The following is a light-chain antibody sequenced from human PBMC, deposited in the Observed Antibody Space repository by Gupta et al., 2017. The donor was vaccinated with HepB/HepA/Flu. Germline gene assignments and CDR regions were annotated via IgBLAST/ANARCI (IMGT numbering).Light chain of an antibody. Sequence: SSELTQDPAVSVALGQTVRITCQGDSLRSYYASRYQQKPGQPPVLVIYGQNNRPSGIPYRFSGPTSGDTASLTITGAQAEDEADYFCNSRDSSGHHVVFGGGTKLPV. J-gene: IGLJ2*01. CDR2: GQN. CDR1: SLRSYY. V-gene: IGLV3-19*01. CDR3: NSRDSSGHHVV.